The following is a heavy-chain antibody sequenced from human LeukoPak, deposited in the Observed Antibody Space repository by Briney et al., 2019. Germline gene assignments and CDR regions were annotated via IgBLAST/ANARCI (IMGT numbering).Heavy chain of an antibody. CDR1: GYTFIDYY. CDR3: ARSAYSSSWYSIYGMDV. V-gene: IGHV1-2*02. D-gene: IGHD6-13*01. CDR2: INPDSGGT. Sequence: ASVKVSCKASGYTFIDYYIHWVRQAPGQGLEWMGWINPDSGGTNFAQKLQGRVTMTTDTSTSTAYMELRSLRSDDTAVYYCARSAYSSSWYSIYGMDVWGQGTTVTVSS. J-gene: IGHJ6*02.